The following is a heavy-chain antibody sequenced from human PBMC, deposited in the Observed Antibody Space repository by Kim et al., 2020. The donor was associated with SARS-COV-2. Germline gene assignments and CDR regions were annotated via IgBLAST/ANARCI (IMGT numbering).Heavy chain of an antibody. CDR3: ARDVRYDSSGYYDIFRDY. J-gene: IGHJ4*02. CDR1: GFTFSSYW. D-gene: IGHD3-22*01. V-gene: IGHV3-7*01. Sequence: GGSLRLSCAASGFTFSSYWMSWVRQAPGKGLEWVANIKQDGSEKYYVDSVKGRFTISGDNAKNSLYLQMNSLRAEDTAVYYCARDVRYDSSGYYDIFRDYWGQGTLVTVSS. CDR2: IKQDGSEK.